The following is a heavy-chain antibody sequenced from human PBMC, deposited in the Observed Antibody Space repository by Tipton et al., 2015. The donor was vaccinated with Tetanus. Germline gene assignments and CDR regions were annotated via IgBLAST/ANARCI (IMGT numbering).Heavy chain of an antibody. Sequence: TLSLTCAVYGGTFNNYFWTWIRQPPGKGLEWIGEINYDGSTNYSPSLKSRVTLSLDPTKNQVSLKLSSVTAADTAVYYCARGDYYGSGTYDAWGQGTTVTGPS. CDR3: ARGDYYGSGTYDA. CDR1: GGTFNNYF. CDR2: INYDGST. V-gene: IGHV4-34*01. D-gene: IGHD3-10*01. J-gene: IGHJ6*02.